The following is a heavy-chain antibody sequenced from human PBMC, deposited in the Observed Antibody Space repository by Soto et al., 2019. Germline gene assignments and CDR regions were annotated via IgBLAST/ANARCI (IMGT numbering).Heavy chain of an antibody. CDR1: GFTFGAYA. J-gene: IGHJ6*02. Sequence: GSLRLSCTPSGFTFGAYAMSWFRQAPGKALEWVGFIRSKAYGGTTEYAASVKGRFTISRDDSKSIAYLQMNSLKTEDTAVYYCTRPGYSSGWPNYYYYGMDVWGQGTTVTVSS. CDR3: TRPGYSSGWPNYYYYGMDV. CDR2: IRSKAYGGTT. V-gene: IGHV3-49*03. D-gene: IGHD6-19*01.